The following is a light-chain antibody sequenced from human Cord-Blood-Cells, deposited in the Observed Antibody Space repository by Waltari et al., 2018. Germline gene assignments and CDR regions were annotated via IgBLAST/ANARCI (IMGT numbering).Light chain of an antibody. V-gene: IGLV2-11*01. CDR3: CSYAGSYTYV. CDR2: DAS. J-gene: IGLJ1*01. CDR1: SSDVGGYNY. Sequence: QSALTQPRSVSRSPGQSVTISCTGTSSDVGGYNYVSWYQQHPGKAPKLIIYDASKRPSGVPERFSGSKSGNTPSLPSSGLQAEDEADYYCCSYAGSYTYVFGTGTKVTVL.